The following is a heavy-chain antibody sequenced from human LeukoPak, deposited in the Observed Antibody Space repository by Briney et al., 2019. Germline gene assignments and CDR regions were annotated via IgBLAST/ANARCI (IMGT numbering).Heavy chain of an antibody. D-gene: IGHD2-21*02. CDR2: MNPSSGNT. V-gene: IGHV1-8*01. CDR3: ASSDFYCGGDCYSS. Sequence: ASVKVSCKASGYTFTSYDINWVRQATGQGLEWMGWMNPSSGNTGYAQKFQGRVTMTRNTSISTAYMELSSLRSEDTAVYYCASSDFYCGGDCYSSWGQGTLVTVSS. CDR1: GYTFTSYD. J-gene: IGHJ4*02.